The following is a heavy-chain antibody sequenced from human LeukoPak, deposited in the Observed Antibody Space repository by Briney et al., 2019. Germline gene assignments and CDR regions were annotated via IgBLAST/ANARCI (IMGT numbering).Heavy chain of an antibody. D-gene: IGHD4-11*01. CDR3: ARDRGYSTFYGMDV. CDR1: GFTFSSYA. V-gene: IGHV3-23*01. Sequence: GGSLRLSCAASGFTFSSYAMNWVRQAPGKGLEWVSAFSGSADRTYYADSVRGRFTISRDNSKNTLYRQMNSLRAEDTAVYFCARDRGYSTFYGMDVWGQGTTVTVSS. CDR2: FSGSADRT. J-gene: IGHJ6*02.